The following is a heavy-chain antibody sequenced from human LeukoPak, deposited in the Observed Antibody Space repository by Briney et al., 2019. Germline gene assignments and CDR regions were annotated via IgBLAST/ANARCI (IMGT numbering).Heavy chain of an antibody. CDR1: GGSISSYY. CDR3: AREGGYSGYLDY. V-gene: IGHV4-59*01. Sequence: SETLSLTRTVSGGSISSYYWSWIRQPPGKGLEWIGYIYYIGSTNYNPSLKNRVTISVDTSKNQFSLKLSSVTAADTAVYYCAREGGYSGYLDYWGQGSLVTVSS. CDR2: IYYIGST. J-gene: IGHJ4*02. D-gene: IGHD5-12*01.